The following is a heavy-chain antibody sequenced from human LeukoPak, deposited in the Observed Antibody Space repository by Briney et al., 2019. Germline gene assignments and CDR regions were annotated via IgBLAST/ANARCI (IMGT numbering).Heavy chain of an antibody. V-gene: IGHV3-74*01. CDR1: EFTLSNYW. CDR2: INPDGTIT. J-gene: IGHJ4*02. D-gene: IGHD6-19*01. Sequence: GGSLRLSCADSEFTLSNYWVHWVRQAPGKGLEWVSRINPDGTITNYADSVKGRFTIPRDNAKNTLYLQLNSLRADDTAVYYCARGLSYAVAYGDYWGQGTLVTVSS. CDR3: ARGLSYAVAYGDY.